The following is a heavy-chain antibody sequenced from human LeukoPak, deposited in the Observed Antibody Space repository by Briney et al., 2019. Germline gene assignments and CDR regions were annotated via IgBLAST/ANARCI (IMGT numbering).Heavy chain of an antibody. CDR3: ARRAREHWYFDL. Sequence: PSETLPLACTVSGHSPSTYYWRWVRQPPGKGLDWLGSIYYTGSTNSNASLKGRVTISADPPNNEYALKLSSVPAADTAVYYCARRAREHWYFDLWGRGTLVTVSS. J-gene: IGHJ2*01. CDR2: IYYTGST. D-gene: IGHD1-1*01. V-gene: IGHV4-59*08. CDR1: GHSPSTYY.